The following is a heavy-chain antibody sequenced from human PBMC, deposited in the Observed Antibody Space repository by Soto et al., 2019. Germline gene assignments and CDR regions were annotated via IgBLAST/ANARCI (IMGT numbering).Heavy chain of an antibody. Sequence: QVQMVQSGAEVKKPGASVKVSCKASGYTFINYDIHWVRQATGQGLGWMGWMNPDSGNTGQSKQFQGRVTMTRDTSISTAYRELSSLRSEDTAVYYCARGRFRRTWFDPWGQGTLVTVSS. D-gene: IGHD3-16*01. V-gene: IGHV1-8*01. CDR3: ARGRFRRTWFDP. CDR2: MNPDSGNT. CDR1: GYTFINYD. J-gene: IGHJ5*02.